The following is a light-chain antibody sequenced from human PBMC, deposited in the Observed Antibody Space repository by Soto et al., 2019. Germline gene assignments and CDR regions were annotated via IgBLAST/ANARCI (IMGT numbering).Light chain of an antibody. CDR1: QSISSW. CDR3: QQSNSTPRT. J-gene: IGKJ1*01. V-gene: IGKV1-39*01. CDR2: AAS. Sequence: LPMTESPSTLSASLGDRVTITCRASQSISSWLAWYQQKPGKAPKLLSYAASSLQSGVPSRFSGSGSGTDFTLTISSLQPEDFETYYCQQSNSTPRTFGQGTKVDIK.